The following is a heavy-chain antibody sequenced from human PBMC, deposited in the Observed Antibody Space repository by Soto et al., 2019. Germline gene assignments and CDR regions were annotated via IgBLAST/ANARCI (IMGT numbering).Heavy chain of an antibody. CDR2: ISWDGGST. D-gene: IGHD5-18*01. J-gene: IGHJ4*02. V-gene: IGHV3-43*01. CDR1: GFTFDDYT. CDR3: AKSRTAMATIGPYDY. Sequence: GGSLRLSCAASGFTFDDYTMHWVRQAPGKGLEWVSLISWDGGSTYYADSVKGRFTISRDNSKNSLYLQMNSLGTEDTALYYCAKSRTAMATIGPYDYWGQGTLVTVSS.